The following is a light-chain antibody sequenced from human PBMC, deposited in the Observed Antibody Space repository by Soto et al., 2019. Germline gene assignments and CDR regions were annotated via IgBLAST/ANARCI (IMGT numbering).Light chain of an antibody. CDR2: EVT. V-gene: IGLV2-14*01. CDR1: SSDVGGYEL. J-gene: IGLJ1*01. Sequence: QSVLTQPASVSGSPGQSITLSCTGTSSDVGGYELVSWYQQHPGKAPKLIIFEVTNRPSGVSDRFSGSKSGNTASLTISGLQSEDEANYYCCSFTSPNTNVFGTGTKLTVL. CDR3: CSFTSPNTNV.